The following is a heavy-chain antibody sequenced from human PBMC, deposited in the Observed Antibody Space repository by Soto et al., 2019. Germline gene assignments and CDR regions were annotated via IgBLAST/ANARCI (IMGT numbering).Heavy chain of an antibody. CDR1: GGSISSYY. J-gene: IGHJ5*02. CDR2: IYYSGST. Sequence: SETLSLTCTVSGGSISSYYWSWIRQPPGKGLEWIGYIYYSGSTNYSPSLKSRVTISVDTSKNQFSLKLSSVTAADTAVYYCARVLANWFDPWGQGTLVTVSS. CDR3: ARVLANWFDP. V-gene: IGHV4-59*08.